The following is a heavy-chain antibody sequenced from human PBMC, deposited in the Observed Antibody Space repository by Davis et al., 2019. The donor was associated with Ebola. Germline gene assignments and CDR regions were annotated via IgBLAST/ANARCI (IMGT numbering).Heavy chain of an antibody. CDR2: INHSGST. V-gene: IGHV4-34*01. D-gene: IGHD3-3*01. Sequence: SETLSLTCAVYGGSFNIYYWSWVRQSPGKGLEWIGEINHSGSTNYNTSLMGRVTLAVDAPKNQFSLRLSSVTAADTAVYYCARGGALWSGYYYREKHLDYWGQGTLVTVSS. CDR3: ARGGALWSGYYYREKHLDY. CDR1: GGSFNIYY. J-gene: IGHJ4*02.